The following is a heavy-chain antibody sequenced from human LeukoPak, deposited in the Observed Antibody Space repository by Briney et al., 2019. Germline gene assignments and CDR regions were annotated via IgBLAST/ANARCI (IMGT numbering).Heavy chain of an antibody. D-gene: IGHD4-11*01. V-gene: IGHV4-59*01. CDR3: ARVPSTEVTTDRSYFDY. CDR2: IYYSGST. J-gene: IGHJ4*02. Sequence: SETLSLTCTVSGGSISSYYWSWIRQPPGKGLEWIGYIYYSGSTNYNPSLKSRVTISVDTSKNQFSLKLSSVTAADTAVYYCARVPSTEVTTDRSYFDYWGQGTLVTVSS. CDR1: GGSISSYY.